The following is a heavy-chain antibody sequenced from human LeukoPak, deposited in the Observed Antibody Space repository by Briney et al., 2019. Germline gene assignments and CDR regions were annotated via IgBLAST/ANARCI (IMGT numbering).Heavy chain of an antibody. D-gene: IGHD5-24*01. CDR1: GGSISSGSYY. V-gene: IGHV4-61*02. CDR3: ARDRLHLTTGGWFDP. CDR2: IYTSGST. J-gene: IGHJ5*02. Sequence: SETLSLTCTVSGGSISSGSYYWSWIRQPAGKGLEWIGRIYTSGSTNYNPSLKSRVTISVDTSKNQFSLKLSSVTAADTAVYYCARDRLHLTTGGWFDPWGQGTLVTVSS.